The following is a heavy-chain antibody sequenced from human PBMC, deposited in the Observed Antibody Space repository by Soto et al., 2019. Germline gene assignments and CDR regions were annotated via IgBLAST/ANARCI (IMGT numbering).Heavy chain of an antibody. CDR3: AKSPLGYCSGGSCYPPHYFDY. J-gene: IGHJ4*02. Sequence: EVQLLDSGGGLVQPGGSLRLSCAASGFTFSNYAMSWFRQAPGKGLEWVSGVGGSGDSTYYADSVKGRFTISRDNSKDTLYLQRNSLRAEDTAVYYCAKSPLGYCSGGSCYPPHYFDYWGQGTLGTVSS. CDR2: VGGSGDST. V-gene: IGHV3-23*01. D-gene: IGHD2-15*01. CDR1: GFTFSNYA.